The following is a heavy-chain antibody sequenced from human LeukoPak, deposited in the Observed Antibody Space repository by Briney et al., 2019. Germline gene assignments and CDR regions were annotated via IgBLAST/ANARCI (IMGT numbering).Heavy chain of an antibody. Sequence: VSSINSKSRYIYYADSLKGRFTISRDNGKNSVYLQMNSLRAEDTAVYFCARADSSSSRLDCWGQGTLVTVSS. D-gene: IGHD6-6*01. CDR2: INSKSRYI. J-gene: IGHJ4*02. CDR3: ARADSSSSRLDC. V-gene: IGHV3-21*01.